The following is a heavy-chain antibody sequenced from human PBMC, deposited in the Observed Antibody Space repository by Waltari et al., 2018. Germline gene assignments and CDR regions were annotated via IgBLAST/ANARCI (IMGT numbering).Heavy chain of an antibody. D-gene: IGHD3-22*01. CDR2: IDWDDDK. V-gene: IGHV2-70*01. CDR3: ARIQRYDSSGYYYYYYGMDV. Sequence: QVTLRESGPALVKPTQTLTLTCTFSGFSLSTSGMCVSWIRQPPGKALEWLALIDWDDDKYYSTSLTTRLTISKDTSKNQVVLTMTNMDPVDTATYYCARIQRYDSSGYYYYYYGMDVWGQGTTVTVSS. CDR1: GFSLSTSGMC. J-gene: IGHJ6*02.